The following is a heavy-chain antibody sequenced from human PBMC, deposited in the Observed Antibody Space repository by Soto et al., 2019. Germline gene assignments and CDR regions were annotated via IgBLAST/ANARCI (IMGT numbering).Heavy chain of an antibody. CDR1: GYTFTGYY. J-gene: IGHJ4*02. CDR2: INPNSGGT. Sequence: GASVKVSCKASGYTFTGYYMHWVRQAPGQGLEWMGWINPNSGGTNYAQKFQGRVTMTRDTSISTAYMDLSSLRSEDTAVYYCARDQKSRGVIVTLDYWGQGTLVTVSS. CDR3: ARDQKSRGVIVTLDY. V-gene: IGHV1-2*02. D-gene: IGHD3-16*02.